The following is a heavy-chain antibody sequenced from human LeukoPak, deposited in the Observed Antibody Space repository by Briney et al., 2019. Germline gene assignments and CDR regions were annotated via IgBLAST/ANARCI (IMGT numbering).Heavy chain of an antibody. Sequence: PGRSLRLSCAASGFTFSSYAMHWVRQAPGKGLEWVAVISYDGSNKYYADSVKGRFTISRDNSKNTLYLQMNSPRAEDTAVYYCARAGNIVVVTAIPDNDAFDIWGQGTMVTVSS. V-gene: IGHV3-30-3*01. CDR2: ISYDGSNK. J-gene: IGHJ3*02. CDR1: GFTFSSYA. CDR3: ARAGNIVVVTAIPDNDAFDI. D-gene: IGHD2-21*02.